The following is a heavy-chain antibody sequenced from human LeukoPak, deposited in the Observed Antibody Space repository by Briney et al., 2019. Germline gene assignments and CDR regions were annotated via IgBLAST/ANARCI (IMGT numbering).Heavy chain of an antibody. V-gene: IGHV3-7*01. CDR3: AGGSGYLITS. CDR2: IKQDGSEK. J-gene: IGHJ5*02. CDR1: GFTFRSYW. D-gene: IGHD3-9*01. Sequence: GGSLRLSCAASGFTFRSYWMNWVRQAPGKGLEWLAIIKQDGSEKHYKGSVEGRFTISRDNAKNSLHLQMNSLRAEDTAVYYCAGGSGYLITSWGQGTLVTVSS.